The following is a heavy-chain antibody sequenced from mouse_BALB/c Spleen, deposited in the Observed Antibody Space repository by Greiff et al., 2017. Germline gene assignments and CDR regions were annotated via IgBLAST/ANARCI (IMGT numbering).Heavy chain of an antibody. V-gene: IGHV1-5*01. CDR3: THRYDAWFAY. J-gene: IGHJ3*01. CDR1: GYTFTSYW. D-gene: IGHD2-14*01. Sequence: VQLKQSGTVLARPGASVKMSCKASGYTFTSYWMHWVKQRPGQGLEWIGAIYPGNSDTSYNQKFKGKAKLTAVTSTSTAYMELSSLTNEDSAVYYCTHRYDAWFAYWGQGTLVTVSA. CDR2: IYPGNSDT.